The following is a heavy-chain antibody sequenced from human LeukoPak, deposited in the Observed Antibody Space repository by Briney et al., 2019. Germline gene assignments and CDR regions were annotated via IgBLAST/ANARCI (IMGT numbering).Heavy chain of an antibody. D-gene: IGHD5-18*01. Sequence: KPGGSLRLSCAASGXTFSSYSMNWVRQAPGKGLEWVSSIGSSSSYIYYADSVKGRFTISRDNAKNSLHPQMNSLRAEDTAVYYCAASTKHTAMVDYWGQGTLVTVSS. J-gene: IGHJ4*02. CDR3: AASTKHTAMVDY. CDR1: GXTFSSYS. V-gene: IGHV3-21*01. CDR2: IGSSSSYI.